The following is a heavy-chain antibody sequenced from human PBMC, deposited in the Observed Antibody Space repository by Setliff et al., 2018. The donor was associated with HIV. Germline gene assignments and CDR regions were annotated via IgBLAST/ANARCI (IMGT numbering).Heavy chain of an antibody. CDR3: ARGAERGFSPN. Sequence: PSETLSLTCAVSGGSVSSTNWWNWVRQPPGKGLEWIGEIFHSGTTYYNPSLKSRVTMSVDKSKNQLSLKLWSVTAADTAVYYRARGAERGFSPNWGQGTLVTVSS. V-gene: IGHV4-4*02. CDR1: GGSVSSTNW. J-gene: IGHJ4*02. D-gene: IGHD3-22*01. CDR2: IFHSGTT.